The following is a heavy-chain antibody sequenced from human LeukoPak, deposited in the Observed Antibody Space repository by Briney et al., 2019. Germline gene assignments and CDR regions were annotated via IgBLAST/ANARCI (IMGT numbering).Heavy chain of an antibody. CDR3: ARSDYYDSTISDY. J-gene: IGHJ4*02. CDR1: GFTVSSNY. Sequence: GGSLRLSCAASGFTVSSNYMSWVRQAPGKGLERVSVIYSGGSTYYADSVKGRFTISRDNSKNTLYLQMNSLRAEDTAVYYCARSDYYDSTISDYWGQGTLVTVSS. D-gene: IGHD3-22*01. CDR2: IYSGGST. V-gene: IGHV3-53*01.